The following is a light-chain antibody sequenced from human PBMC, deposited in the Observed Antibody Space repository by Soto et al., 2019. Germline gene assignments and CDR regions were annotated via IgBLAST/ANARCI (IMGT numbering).Light chain of an antibody. CDR3: QQRHMWPIT. V-gene: IGKV3D-20*02. J-gene: IGKJ5*01. CDR2: GAS. CDR1: QSVRSGY. Sequence: IVLTQCPCSMTLSPGASATVSCRASQSVRSGYFAWYQQKPGQAPRLLIVGASSRATGIPDRFSGGGSGTDFTLTISSLEPEDSAVYYCQQRHMWPITFGQGTRLAI.